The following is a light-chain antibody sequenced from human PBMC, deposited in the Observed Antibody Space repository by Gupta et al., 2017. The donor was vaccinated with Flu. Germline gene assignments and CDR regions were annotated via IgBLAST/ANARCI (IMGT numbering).Light chain of an antibody. Sequence: AIQLTQSPSSLSASVGDRVTTTCRASHVISSALAWYQQKPGKAPKLLIYDASTVDTGVPSRFSGSETGADFTLTISSRQPEDFGTYYCQQGNNLFVAFGHGTKVDIK. CDR1: HVISSA. V-gene: IGKV1D-13*01. CDR3: QQGNNLFVA. J-gene: IGKJ3*01. CDR2: DAS.